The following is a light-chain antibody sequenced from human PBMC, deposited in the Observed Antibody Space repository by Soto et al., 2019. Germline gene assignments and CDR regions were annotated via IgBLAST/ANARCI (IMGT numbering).Light chain of an antibody. CDR2: EGS. Sequence: QSVLAQPASVSGSPGQSINISCTGISTDVGSHDLVSWYKHPPGKAPKLIIYEGSKRPSGVSNRFSGSKSGNTASLTISWLQAEDEADYYCCSYAGRSALLFGGGTKLTVL. V-gene: IGLV2-23*01. J-gene: IGLJ2*01. CDR1: STDVGSHDL. CDR3: CSYAGRSALL.